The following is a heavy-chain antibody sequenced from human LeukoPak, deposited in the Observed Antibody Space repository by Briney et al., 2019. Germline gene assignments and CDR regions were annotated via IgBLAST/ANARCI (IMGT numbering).Heavy chain of an antibody. CDR2: IIPNLGTA. CDR1: GGTFSSNE. Sequence: GASVKVSCKASGGTFSSNEISWVRQAPGQGLEWMGRIIPNLGTANYAQSFQGRVTITADKSTSTAYMELSSLRSEDTAVYFCARWASLIHDSNWYAPLDYWGQGTLVTVSS. J-gene: IGHJ4*02. CDR3: ARWASLIHDSNWYAPLDY. D-gene: IGHD6-13*01. V-gene: IGHV1-69*04.